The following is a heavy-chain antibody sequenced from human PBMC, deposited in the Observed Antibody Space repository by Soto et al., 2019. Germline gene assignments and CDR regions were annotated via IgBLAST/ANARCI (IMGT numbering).Heavy chain of an antibody. V-gene: IGHV4-31*03. CDR1: GGSMTSGDQY. CDR3: ARELPQRQGRNMDV. J-gene: IGHJ6*02. CDR2: INHRGSL. D-gene: IGHD1-1*01. Sequence: TLSLTCTVTGGSMTSGDQYWTWIRHRPGEGLEWFGYINHRGSLYYNPSLKSRVSMSVDTSKNQFSLNLSSVNAADTAVYYFARELPQRQGRNMDVWGQGTTVTVSS.